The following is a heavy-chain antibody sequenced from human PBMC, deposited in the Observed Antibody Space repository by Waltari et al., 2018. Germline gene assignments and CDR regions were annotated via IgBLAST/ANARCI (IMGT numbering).Heavy chain of an antibody. CDR1: GFTFSSYS. Sequence: EVQLLQSGGGLVQPGGSLRLSCAASGFTFSSYSVGWFRQAPGKGLEWVSAISGGGQTTLYADSVKGRFSISRDNSKNTLSLQVSSLRAEDSAVYYCAKRLLEPQVGAFDVWGQGTMVTVSS. D-gene: IGHD3-3*01. CDR2: ISGGGQTT. CDR3: AKRLLEPQVGAFDV. J-gene: IGHJ3*01. V-gene: IGHV3-23*01.